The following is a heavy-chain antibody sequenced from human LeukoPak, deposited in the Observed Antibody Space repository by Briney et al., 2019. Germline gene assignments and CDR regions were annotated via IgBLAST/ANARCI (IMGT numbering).Heavy chain of an antibody. D-gene: IGHD2-15*01. CDR3: AKYFGGCSGGSCYDCYYYYMDV. V-gene: IGHV3-23*01. J-gene: IGHJ6*03. Sequence: GRSLRLSCAASGFTFSDYDMSWVRQAPGKGLEWVSASGGSGGSTYYADSVKGRFTISRDNSKNTLYLQMNSLRAEDTAVYYCAKYFGGCSGGSCYDCYYYYMDVWGKGTTVTISS. CDR1: GFTFSDYD. CDR2: SGGSGGST.